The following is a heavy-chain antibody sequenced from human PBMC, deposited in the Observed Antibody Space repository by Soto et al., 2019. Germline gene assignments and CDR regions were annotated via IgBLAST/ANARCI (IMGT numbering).Heavy chain of an antibody. J-gene: IGHJ4*02. Sequence: EVQLVESGGGSVQPGRSLRLSCAASGFTFDDYAMHWVRQAPGKGLEWVSGISWNSGNIGYADSVKGRFTISRDNAKNSLYLQMNSLRAEDTALYYCAKGLDYGTKGGIDYWGQGTLVTVSS. D-gene: IGHD4-17*01. V-gene: IGHV3-9*01. CDR3: AKGLDYGTKGGIDY. CDR1: GFTFDDYA. CDR2: ISWNSGNI.